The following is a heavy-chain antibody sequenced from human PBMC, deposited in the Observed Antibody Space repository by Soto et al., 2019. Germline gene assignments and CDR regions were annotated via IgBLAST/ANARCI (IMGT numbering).Heavy chain of an antibody. J-gene: IGHJ4*02. D-gene: IGHD2-2*01. Sequence: EVQLVESGGGLVQPGGSLRLSCAASGFTFSRYSMNWVRQAPGKGLEWVSYISSSSNSIYYADSVKGRFTISRDNAKNSLHLLMNSLRAEDTAVYYWASPVVCSTTSFTRWGQGTLVTVSS. CDR2: ISSSSNSI. V-gene: IGHV3-48*01. CDR3: ASPVVCSTTSFTR. CDR1: GFTFSRYS.